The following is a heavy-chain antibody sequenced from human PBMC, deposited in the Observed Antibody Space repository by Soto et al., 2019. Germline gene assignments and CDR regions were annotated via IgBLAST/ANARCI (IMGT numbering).Heavy chain of an antibody. Sequence: SETLSLTCTVSGGSISSYYWSWIRQPPGKGLEWIGYFYYSGSTNYNPSLKSRVTISVDTSKNQFSLKLSSVTAADTAVYYCARHGTDDRRDTALRRASGSWTMDYWGQGTLVTVAS. CDR3: ARHGTDDRRDTALRRASGSWTMDY. J-gene: IGHJ4*02. V-gene: IGHV4-59*08. D-gene: IGHD1-26*01. CDR1: GGSISSYY. CDR2: FYYSGST.